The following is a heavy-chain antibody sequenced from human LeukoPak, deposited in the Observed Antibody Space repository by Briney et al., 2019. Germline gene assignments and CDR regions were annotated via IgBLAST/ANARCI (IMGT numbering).Heavy chain of an antibody. D-gene: IGHD3-22*01. CDR3: ARAVDSSGYYYVPFDY. Sequence: SVKVSCKASGGTFSSYAISWVRQAPGQGLEWMGGIIPIFGTANYAQKFQGRVTITTDESTSTAYMELSSLRSEGTAVYYCARAVDSSGYYYVPFDYWGQGTLVTVSS. V-gene: IGHV1-69*05. CDR2: IIPIFGTA. J-gene: IGHJ4*02. CDR1: GGTFSSYA.